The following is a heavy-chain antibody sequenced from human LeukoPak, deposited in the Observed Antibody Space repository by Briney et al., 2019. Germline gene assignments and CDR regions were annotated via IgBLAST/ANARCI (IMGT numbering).Heavy chain of an antibody. J-gene: IGHJ3*02. CDR3: AKGPIPCSSTSCPRSAFDI. CDR1: GFTFSSYA. Sequence: GGSLRLSSAASGFTFSSYAMNWVRQAPGKGLEWVSSISDTDDSTYDADSVKGRFTISRDNSKNTLYLQMDSLRAEDTAIYYCAKGPIPCSSTSCPRSAFDIWGQGTMVTVSS. D-gene: IGHD2-2*01. CDR2: ISDTDDST. V-gene: IGHV3-23*01.